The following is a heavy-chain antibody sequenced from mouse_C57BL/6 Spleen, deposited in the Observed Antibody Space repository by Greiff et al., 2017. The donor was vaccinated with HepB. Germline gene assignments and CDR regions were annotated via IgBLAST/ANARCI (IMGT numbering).Heavy chain of an antibody. D-gene: IGHD2-4*01. Sequence: VKLMESGPGLVQPSQSLSITCTVSGFSLTSYGVHWVRQSPGKGLEWLGVIWSGGSTDYNAAFISRLSISKDNSKSQVFFKMNSLQADDTAIYYCARFYDYDGDGFAYWGQGTLVTVSA. V-gene: IGHV2-2*01. CDR3: ARFYDYDGDGFAY. J-gene: IGHJ3*01. CDR2: IWSGGST. CDR1: GFSLTSYG.